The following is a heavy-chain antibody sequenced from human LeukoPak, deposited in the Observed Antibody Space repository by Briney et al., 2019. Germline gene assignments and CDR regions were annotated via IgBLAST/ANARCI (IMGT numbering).Heavy chain of an antibody. Sequence: SETLSLTCTVSGGSISPYYWNWIRQPAGKGLEWIGRIYTSGNTNYNSSLKSRVTMSVDTSKNQFSLKLKSVTAADTAVYYCAREASGWNFDHWGQGTLVSVSS. CDR3: AREASGWNFDH. V-gene: IGHV4-4*07. J-gene: IGHJ4*02. CDR2: IYTSGNT. CDR1: GGSISPYY. D-gene: IGHD6-19*01.